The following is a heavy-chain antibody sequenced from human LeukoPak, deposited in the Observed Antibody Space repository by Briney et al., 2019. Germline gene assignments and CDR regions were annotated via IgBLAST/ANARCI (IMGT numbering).Heavy chain of an antibody. V-gene: IGHV1-18*01. CDR3: ARINYDSSGYYVYY. D-gene: IGHD3-22*01. Sequence: EASVKVSCKASGYSFTSYGISWVRQAPGQGLEWMGWISAHNGNTNYAQKVQGRVTITADKSTSTAYMELSSLRSEDTAVYYCARINYDSSGYYVYYWGQGTLVTVSS. CDR1: GYSFTSYG. CDR2: ISAHNGNT. J-gene: IGHJ4*02.